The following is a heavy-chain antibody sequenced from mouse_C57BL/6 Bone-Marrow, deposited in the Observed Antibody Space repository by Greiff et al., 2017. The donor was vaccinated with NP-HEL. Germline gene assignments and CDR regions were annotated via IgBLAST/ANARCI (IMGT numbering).Heavy chain of an antibody. CDR2: INPYNGGT. V-gene: IGHV1-19*01. J-gene: IGHJ3*01. Sequence: EVQLQQSGPVLVKPGASVKMSCKASGYTFTDYYMNWVKQSHGKSLEWIGVINPYNGGTSYHQKFKGKATLTVDKSSSTAYMELNSLTSEDSAVYYCARKGYYYGNYLAWFAYWGQGTLVTVSA. CDR3: ARKGYYYGNYLAWFAY. D-gene: IGHD2-1*01. CDR1: GYTFTDYY.